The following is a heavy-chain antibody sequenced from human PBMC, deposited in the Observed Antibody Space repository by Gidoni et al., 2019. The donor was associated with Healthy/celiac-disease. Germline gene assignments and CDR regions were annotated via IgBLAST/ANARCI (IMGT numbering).Heavy chain of an antibody. Sequence: QVQLQESGPGLVKPSQTLSLTCTVSGGSIRSGDYSWSWIRQPPGKGLGWIGYISYSGSTYHNPALKSRVTISVNTSKNQFSLKLSSVTAADTAVYYCARYRPGGYDLVGAFDIWGQGTMVTVSS. V-gene: IGHV4-30-4*01. D-gene: IGHD5-12*01. CDR2: ISYSGST. J-gene: IGHJ3*02. CDR1: GGSIRSGDYS. CDR3: ARYRPGGYDLVGAFDI.